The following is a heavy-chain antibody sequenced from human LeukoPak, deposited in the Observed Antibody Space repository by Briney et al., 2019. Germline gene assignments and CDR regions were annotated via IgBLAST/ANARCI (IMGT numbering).Heavy chain of an antibody. CDR2: IYTSGST. D-gene: IGHD6-6*01. CDR3: ARVRIAAHYFDY. V-gene: IGHV4-4*07. J-gene: IGHJ4*02. Sequence: SETLSLTCTVSGGSISRYYWSWIRQPAGKGLEWIGRIYTSGSTNYNPSLKSRVTMSVDTSKNQFSLKLSSVTAADTAVYYCARVRIAAHYFDYWGRGTLVTVSS. CDR1: GGSISRYY.